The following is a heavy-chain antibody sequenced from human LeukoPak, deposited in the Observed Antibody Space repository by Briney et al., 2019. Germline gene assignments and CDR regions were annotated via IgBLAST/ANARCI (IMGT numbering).Heavy chain of an antibody. D-gene: IGHD6-13*01. CDR3: ARNSSPNYYFDY. CDR1: GGSISSGDYY. J-gene: IGHJ4*02. CDR2: IYYNGST. Sequence: SETLSLTCTVSGGSISSGDYYWSWIRQPPGKGLEWIGYIYYNGSTYYNPSLKSRVTISVDTSKNQFSMKLSSVTAADTAVYYCARNSSPNYYFDYWGQGTLVTVSS. V-gene: IGHV4-30-4*01.